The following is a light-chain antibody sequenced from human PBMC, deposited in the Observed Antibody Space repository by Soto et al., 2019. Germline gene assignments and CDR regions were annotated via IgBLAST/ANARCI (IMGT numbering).Light chain of an antibody. J-gene: IGKJ1*01. CDR1: QSVSSN. Sequence: EIVMTQSPATLSVSPGERATLSCRASQSVSSNLACYQQKRGQAPMRLIYGASTRATGIPSRFKGSGSGTVFSLTISTLHSEDIPGYYCQKYNNWHPVWTFDQGTKVDIK. V-gene: IGKV3-15*01. CDR2: GAS. CDR3: QKYNNWHPVWT.